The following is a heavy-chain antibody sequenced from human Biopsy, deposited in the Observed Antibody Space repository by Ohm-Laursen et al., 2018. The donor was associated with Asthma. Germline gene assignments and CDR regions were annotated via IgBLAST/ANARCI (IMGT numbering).Heavy chain of an antibody. Sequence: SLRLSCAASGFTFGDYWMSWVRQAPGKGLEWVANIKRDGSEKYYVDSVKGRFTISRDNAKNSLYLQMNSLRAEDTAVYYCARDRPITMFRGVIITFDPWGQGTLVTVSS. CDR2: IKRDGSEK. CDR1: GFTFGDYW. CDR3: ARDRPITMFRGVIITFDP. V-gene: IGHV3-7*05. D-gene: IGHD3-10*01. J-gene: IGHJ5*02.